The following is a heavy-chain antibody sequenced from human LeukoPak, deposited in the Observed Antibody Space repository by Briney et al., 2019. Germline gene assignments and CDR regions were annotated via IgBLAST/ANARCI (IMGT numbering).Heavy chain of an antibody. CDR3: ARERWGQLPAFDI. CDR2: IWYDGSNK. Sequence: PGRSLRLSCAASGFTFSSYGMHWVRQAPGKGLEWVAVIWYDGSNKYYADSVKGRFTISRDNSKNTLYLQMNSLRAEDTAVYYCARERWGQLPAFDIWGQGKMVNVSS. V-gene: IGHV3-33*01. J-gene: IGHJ3*02. CDR1: GFTFSSYG. D-gene: IGHD3-16*01.